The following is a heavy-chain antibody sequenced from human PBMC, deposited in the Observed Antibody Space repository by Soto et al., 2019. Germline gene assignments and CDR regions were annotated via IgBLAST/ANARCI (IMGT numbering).Heavy chain of an antibody. CDR3: ARGGIYYDSSGYYYRFDY. CDR1: GGSISSYY. CDR2: IYTSGST. D-gene: IGHD3-22*01. V-gene: IGHV4-4*07. Sequence: SLTCTVSGGSISSYYWSWIRQPAGKGLEWIGRIYTSGSTNYNPSLKSRVTMSVDTSKNQFSLKLSSVTAADTAVYYCARGGIYYDSSGYYYRFDYWGQGTLVTVSS. J-gene: IGHJ4*02.